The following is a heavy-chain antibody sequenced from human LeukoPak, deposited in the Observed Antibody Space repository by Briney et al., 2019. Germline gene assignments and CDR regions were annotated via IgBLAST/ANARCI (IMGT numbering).Heavy chain of an antibody. J-gene: IGHJ6*03. CDR3: AKPNYYGSGSYSLYYYYMDV. CDR2: MRYDGNNK. V-gene: IGHV3-30*02. D-gene: IGHD3-10*01. Sequence: GGSLRLSCAASGFTFSSYGMHWVRQAPGKGLEWVAFMRYDGNNKYYADSVKGRFTISRDTSRNTLYLQMNSLRAEDTAVYFCAKPNYYGSGSYSLYYYYMDVWGKGTTVTISS. CDR1: GFTFSSYG.